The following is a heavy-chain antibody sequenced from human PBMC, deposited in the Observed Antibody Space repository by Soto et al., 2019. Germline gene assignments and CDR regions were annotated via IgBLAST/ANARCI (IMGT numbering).Heavy chain of an antibody. D-gene: IGHD2-2*02. Sequence: QVQLVQSGAEVKKPGASVKVSCKASGYTFTGYYMHWVRQAPGQGLEWMGWINPNSGGTNYAQKFQGGITMTRETSISTAYMELSRLESDDTAVYYCARSRVVVPAAIGHKNYYYYGMDVWGQGTTVTVSS. CDR1: GYTFTGYY. J-gene: IGHJ6*02. CDR2: INPNSGGT. CDR3: ARSRVVVPAAIGHKNYYYYGMDV. V-gene: IGHV1-2*02.